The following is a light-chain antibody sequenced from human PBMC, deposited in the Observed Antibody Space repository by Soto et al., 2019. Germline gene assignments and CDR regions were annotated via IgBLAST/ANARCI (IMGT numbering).Light chain of an antibody. Sequence: DVHLTHSPSTLSAVVGDRVTITCRASQSITRLLAWYQLKPGKAPKLLISTASRLQRGVPSRFSGNGSETAFTLTISSLQPDDFATYYCQQYITYQWTFGQGTKVDIK. V-gene: IGKV1-5*03. CDR2: TAS. CDR3: QQYITYQWT. CDR1: QSITRL. J-gene: IGKJ1*01.